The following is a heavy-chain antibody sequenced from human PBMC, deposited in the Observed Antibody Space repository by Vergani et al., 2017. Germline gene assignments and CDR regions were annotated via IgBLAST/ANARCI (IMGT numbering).Heavy chain of an antibody. D-gene: IGHD2-2*01. CDR2: IYYSGST. CDR3: ARHNCSSTSCPFDY. Sequence: QVQLQESGPGLVKPSETLSLTCTVSGGSISSGGYYWSWIRRHPGKGLEWIGYIYYSGSTYYNPSLKSRVTISVDTSKNQFSLKLSSVTAADTAVYYCARHNCSSTSCPFDYWGQGTLVTVSS. J-gene: IGHJ4*02. V-gene: IGHV4-31*03. CDR1: GGSISSGGYY.